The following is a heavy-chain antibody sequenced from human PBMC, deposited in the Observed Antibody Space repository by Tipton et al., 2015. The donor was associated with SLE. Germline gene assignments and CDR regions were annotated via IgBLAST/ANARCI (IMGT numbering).Heavy chain of an antibody. V-gene: IGHV3-7*01. CDR2: IKEDGSEK. CDR1: GFTFSSYE. Sequence: SLRLSCAASGFTFSSYEMNWVRQAPGKGLEWVANIKEDGSEKHYVDSVKDRLTISRDNAKNLLYLQMNSLRAEDTAVYYCARGKFYFDYWGQGALVTVSS. CDR3: ARGKFYFDY. J-gene: IGHJ4*02.